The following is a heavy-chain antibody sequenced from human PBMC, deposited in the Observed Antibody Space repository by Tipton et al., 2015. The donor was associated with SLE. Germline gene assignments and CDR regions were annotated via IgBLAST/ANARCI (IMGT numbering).Heavy chain of an antibody. CDR2: INPESTTM. J-gene: IGHJ4*02. D-gene: IGHD5-24*01. CDR3: ARGGLEPVDY. V-gene: IGHV3-74*02. Sequence: QLVQSGGDFVQPGGSLILSRATSGFTFSSYWMHWFRQAPGKGPVWVSRINPESTTMNYADSVRGRFSLSRDNARSTLYLVLSSLRIEDTGVYFCARGGLEPVDYWGQGTQVTVSS. CDR1: GFTFSSYW.